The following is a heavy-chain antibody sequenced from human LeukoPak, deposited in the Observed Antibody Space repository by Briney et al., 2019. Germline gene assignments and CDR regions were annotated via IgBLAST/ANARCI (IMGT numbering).Heavy chain of an antibody. CDR1: GGSISSHY. J-gene: IGHJ4*02. CDR3: ARGIQPWHRPGGFDY. Sequence: PSETLSLTCTVSGGSISSHYWSWIRQPPGKGLEWIGYIYYSGSTNYNPSLKSRVTISVDTSKNQFSLKLSSVTAADTAVYYCARGIQPWHRPGGFDYWGQGTLVTVSS. V-gene: IGHV4-59*11. D-gene: IGHD5-18*01. CDR2: IYYSGST.